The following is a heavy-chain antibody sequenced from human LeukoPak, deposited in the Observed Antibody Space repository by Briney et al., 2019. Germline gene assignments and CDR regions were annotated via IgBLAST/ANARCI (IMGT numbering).Heavy chain of an antibody. CDR3: VRVWGIGAAGSNWFYP. Sequence: ASVKVSCKASGYTFTSYDINWVRQAPGQGLEWMGWMNPNSGNTGYAQKFQGRVTMTRNTSISTAYMELSSLRSEDTAVYYCVRVWGIGAAGSNWFYPWGQGTLVTVSS. D-gene: IGHD6-13*01. V-gene: IGHV1-8*01. CDR1: GYTFTSYD. J-gene: IGHJ5*02. CDR2: MNPNSGNT.